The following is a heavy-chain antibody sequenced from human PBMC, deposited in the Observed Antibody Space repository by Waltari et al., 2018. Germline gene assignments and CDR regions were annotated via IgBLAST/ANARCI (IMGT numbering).Heavy chain of an antibody. V-gene: IGHV1-46*01. D-gene: IGHD3-10*01. CDR2: TNPSGGGT. CDR1: GYTFTDYS. Sequence: QVQLVQSGAEVKRPGASVKVSCQTSGYTFTDYSLHWVRPAPGQGLEWMGITNPSGGGTTYTQKFQDRVTMTRDTSTNTVYMELSSLRSEDTAVYYCARAGTTLIWGVAEWGQGTLVTVSS. J-gene: IGHJ4*02. CDR3: ARAGTTLIWGVAE.